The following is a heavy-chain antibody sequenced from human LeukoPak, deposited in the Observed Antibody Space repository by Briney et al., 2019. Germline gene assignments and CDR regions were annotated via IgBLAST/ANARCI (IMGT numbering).Heavy chain of an antibody. CDR1: GFTFSTYA. V-gene: IGHV3-23*01. CDR3: AAYYGSGSYYRYYYYYYMDV. J-gene: IGHJ6*03. Sequence: PGGSLRLSCSSSGFTFSTYAMSWVCQAPGKGLDWVSGISGSGGTTYYADSVKGRFTISRDNSKNALYLQMNSLRAEDTAVYYCAAYYGSGSYYRYYYYYYMDVWGKGTTVTISS. D-gene: IGHD3-10*01. CDR2: ISGSGGTT.